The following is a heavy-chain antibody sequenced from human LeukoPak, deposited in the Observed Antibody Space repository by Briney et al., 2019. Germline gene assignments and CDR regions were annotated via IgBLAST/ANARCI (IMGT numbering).Heavy chain of an antibody. CDR1: GGSISSSSYS. Sequence: SETLSLTCTVSGGSISSSSYSWGWIRQPPGKGLEWIGNIYYSGSTYYNPSLKSRITISVDTTKNQFSLKLSSVTAADTAEYYCARLRGGQHPPGGYWGQGTLVTVSS. J-gene: IGHJ4*02. D-gene: IGHD6-13*01. V-gene: IGHV4-39*01. CDR2: IYYSGST. CDR3: ARLRGGQHPPGGY.